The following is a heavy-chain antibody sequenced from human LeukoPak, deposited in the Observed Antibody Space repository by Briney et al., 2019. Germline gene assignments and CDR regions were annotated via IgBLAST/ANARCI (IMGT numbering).Heavy chain of an antibody. V-gene: IGHV3-48*01. J-gene: IGHJ4*02. CDR3: VRVKGSYFDY. Sequence: GGSLRLSCAASGFPLSSYSINWVRQAPGKGLEWVSYISSSGSAIYCVDSVKGRFTVSRDNAKNSLFLQMNSPRAEDTAVYYCVRVKGSYFDYWGQGALVTVSS. CDR1: GFPLSSYS. CDR2: ISSSGSAI. D-gene: IGHD2-15*01.